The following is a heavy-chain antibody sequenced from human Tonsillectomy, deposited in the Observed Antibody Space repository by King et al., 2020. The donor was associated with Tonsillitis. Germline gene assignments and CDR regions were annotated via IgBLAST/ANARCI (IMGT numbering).Heavy chain of an antibody. CDR3: ARQTAQQIVPEFDY. CDR2: IYPGDSDT. CDR1: GYRFTNHW. Sequence: VQLVESGAEVKKPGESLKISCKGSGYRFTNHWIGWVRQMPGEGLEWMGIIYPGDSDTRYSPSFQGQVTISADTSISTAFLQWSSLRPLDTAMYYCARQTAQQIVPEFDYWGRGTLVTVSS. V-gene: IGHV5-51*01. J-gene: IGHJ4*02. D-gene: IGHD6-13*01.